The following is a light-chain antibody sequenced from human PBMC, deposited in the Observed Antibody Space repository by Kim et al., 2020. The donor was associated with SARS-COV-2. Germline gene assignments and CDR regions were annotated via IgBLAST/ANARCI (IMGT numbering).Light chain of an antibody. V-gene: IGLV2-14*01. J-gene: IGLJ3*02. Sequence: QSALTQPASVSGSPGQSITIPCTGTSSDFGGYNYVTWYQQHPDKAPKLMIYDVSKRPSGVSNRFSCSKSGNTASLTISGLQAEYEADYYCSSYTSSITWVFGGVTQLTVL. CDR1: SSDFGGYNY. CDR2: DVS. CDR3: SSYTSSITWV.